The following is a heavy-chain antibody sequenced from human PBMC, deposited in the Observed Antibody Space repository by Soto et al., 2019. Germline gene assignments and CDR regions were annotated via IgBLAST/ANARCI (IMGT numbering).Heavy chain of an antibody. J-gene: IGHJ4*02. CDR3: ARDVGATDY. CDR2: INAGNGNT. CDR1: GYTFTSYF. D-gene: IGHD1-26*01. Sequence: GASVKVSCEASGYTFTSYFISWVRQAPGQGLEWMGWINAGNGNTKYSQKFQGRVTITRDTSASTAYMELSSLRSEDTAVYYCARDVGATDYWGQGTLVTVSS. V-gene: IGHV1-3*01.